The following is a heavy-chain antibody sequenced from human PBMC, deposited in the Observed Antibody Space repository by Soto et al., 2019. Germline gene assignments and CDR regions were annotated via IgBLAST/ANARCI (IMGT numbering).Heavy chain of an antibody. D-gene: IGHD3-10*01. V-gene: IGHV3-11*01. Sequence: QVQLVESGGGLVKPGGSLRLSCTASGFTFTDHYMTWIRQAPGKGLEWVSYINSGGSNKYYADSVRGRFTISRDNAKNSVYLQMSSLRAEDTAIYYCARDIRGANWGQGTLVIVSS. CDR2: INSGGSNK. J-gene: IGHJ4*02. CDR1: GFTFTDHY. CDR3: ARDIRGAN.